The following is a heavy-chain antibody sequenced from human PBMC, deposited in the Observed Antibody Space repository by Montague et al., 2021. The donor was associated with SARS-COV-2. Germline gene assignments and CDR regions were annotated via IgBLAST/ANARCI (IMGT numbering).Heavy chain of an antibody. V-gene: IGHV3-23*01. CDR1: GFTFSTYA. D-gene: IGHD1-26*01. J-gene: IGHJ4*02. Sequence: SLRLSCAASGFTFSTYAMSWVRQAPGKGLEWVSAITGSGGGTYYAGSVKGRFTISKDNSKNMLYLQMNSLRAEDTAVYYCAIDQVYSGSYFADWGQGTLVTVSS. CDR2: ITGSGGGT. CDR3: AIDQVYSGSYFAD.